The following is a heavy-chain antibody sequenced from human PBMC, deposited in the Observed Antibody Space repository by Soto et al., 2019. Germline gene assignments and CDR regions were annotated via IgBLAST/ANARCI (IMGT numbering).Heavy chain of an antibody. Sequence: GGSLRLSCVASGFTFSLYAMHWVRQAPGKGLEYVSTINSNGGSTYYADSVKGRFIISRDNSNNTVFLQMSSLRAEDTAIYYCVKDKRQLSHYYYGMDVWGQGTTVTVSS. CDR1: GFTFSLYA. CDR2: INSNGGST. D-gene: IGHD6-13*01. J-gene: IGHJ6*02. CDR3: VKDKRQLSHYYYGMDV. V-gene: IGHV3-64D*06.